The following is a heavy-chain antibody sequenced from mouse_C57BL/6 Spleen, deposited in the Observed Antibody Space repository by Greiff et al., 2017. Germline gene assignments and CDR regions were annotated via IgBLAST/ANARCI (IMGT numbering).Heavy chain of an antibody. CDR2: INPNYGTT. D-gene: IGHD1-1*01. CDR1: GYSFTDYN. Sequence: VQLKQSGPELVKPGASVKISCKASGYSFTDYNMNWVKQSNGKSLEWIGVINPNYGTTSYNQKFKGKATLTVDQSSSTAYMQLNSLTSEDSAVYYCARLYYGSSSSYWYFDVWGTGTTVTVSS. V-gene: IGHV1-39*01. CDR3: ARLYYGSSSSYWYFDV. J-gene: IGHJ1*03.